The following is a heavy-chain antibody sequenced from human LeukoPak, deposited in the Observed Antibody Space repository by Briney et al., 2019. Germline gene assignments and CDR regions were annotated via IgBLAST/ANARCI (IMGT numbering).Heavy chain of an antibody. CDR1: GFTFSSYW. CDR2: IKQDGSEK. J-gene: IGHJ6*03. V-gene: IGHV3-7*01. CDR3: ARRTGYYDYYYYYYYMDV. D-gene: IGHD3/OR15-3a*01. Sequence: PGGSLRLSCAASGFTFSSYWMSWVRQAPGKGLQWVANIKQDGSEKYYVDSVKGRFTISRDNAKNSLYLQMSSLRAEDTAVYYCARRTGYYDYYYYYYYMDVWGKGTTVTVSS.